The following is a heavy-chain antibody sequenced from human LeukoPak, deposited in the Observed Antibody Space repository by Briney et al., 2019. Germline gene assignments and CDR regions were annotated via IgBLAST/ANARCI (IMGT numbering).Heavy chain of an antibody. Sequence: GGSLRLSCAASGFTFSSYAMHWVRQAPGKGLEWVAVISYDGSNKYYADSVKGRFTISRDNSKNTPYLQMNSLRAEDTAVYYCARDQSYYYDSSGYRGPFDYWGQGTLVTVSS. CDR1: GFTFSSYA. J-gene: IGHJ4*02. D-gene: IGHD3-22*01. V-gene: IGHV3-30-3*01. CDR2: ISYDGSNK. CDR3: ARDQSYYYDSSGYRGPFDY.